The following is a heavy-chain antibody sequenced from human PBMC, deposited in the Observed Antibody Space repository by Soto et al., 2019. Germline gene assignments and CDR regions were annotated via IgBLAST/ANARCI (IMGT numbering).Heavy chain of an antibody. CDR2: ISGSDGST. J-gene: IGHJ4*02. CDR3: AKEGLGGIGYNYYRDYYFDY. V-gene: IGHV3-23*01. Sequence: GSLRLSCAASGFTFSSYGMSWVRQAPGKGLXWVSGISGSDGSTYYADSVRGRFIISRDNSKNTLYLQMKSLRVEDTAVYYCAKEGLGGIGYNYYRDYYFDYWAREPWSPSPQ. D-gene: IGHD5-12*01. CDR1: GFTFSSYG.